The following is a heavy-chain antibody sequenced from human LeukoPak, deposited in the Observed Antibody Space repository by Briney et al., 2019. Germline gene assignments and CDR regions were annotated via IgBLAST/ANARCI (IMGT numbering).Heavy chain of an antibody. D-gene: IGHD6-13*01. Sequence: ASVKVSCKASGYTFTGYYMHWVRQAPGQGLEWMGWINPNSGGTNYAQKFQGRVTMTRDTSISTAYMEQSRLRSDDTAVYYCASIAAAGTHFDYWGQGTLVTVSS. CDR2: INPNSGGT. CDR3: ASIAAAGTHFDY. V-gene: IGHV1-2*02. CDR1: GYTFTGYY. J-gene: IGHJ4*02.